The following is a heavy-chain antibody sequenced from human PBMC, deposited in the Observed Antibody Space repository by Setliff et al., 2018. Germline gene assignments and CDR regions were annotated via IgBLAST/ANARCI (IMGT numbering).Heavy chain of an antibody. V-gene: IGHV4-30-4*08. J-gene: IGHJ4*02. CDR3: ARESRYYYDNLGTLDY. Sequence: KTSETLSLTCTVSGGSISSGDYYWSWIRQPPGKGLEWIGYIYSSGSTYYNPSLKIRVSISVDTSKNQFSLKLSSVTAADTAVYYCARESRYYYDNLGTLDYWGQGTLVTVSS. CDR2: IYSSGST. CDR1: GGSISSGDYY. D-gene: IGHD3-22*01.